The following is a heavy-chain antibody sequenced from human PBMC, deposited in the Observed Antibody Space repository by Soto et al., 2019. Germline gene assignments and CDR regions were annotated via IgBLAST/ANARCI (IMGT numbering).Heavy chain of an antibody. J-gene: IGHJ6*02. CDR2: IYYSGST. V-gene: IGHV4-31*03. CDR3: ARDRAHDHTSRGFGELLGYYYGMDV. CDR1: GRSISIGCYY. D-gene: IGHD3-10*01. Sequence: PSETLSLTCTVSGRSISIGCYYCSWIRQHPVKGLEWIGYIYYSGSTYYNPSLKSRVTISVDTSKNQFSLKLSSVTAADTAVYYCARDRAHDHTSRGFGELLGYYYGMDVWGQGTTVTVSS.